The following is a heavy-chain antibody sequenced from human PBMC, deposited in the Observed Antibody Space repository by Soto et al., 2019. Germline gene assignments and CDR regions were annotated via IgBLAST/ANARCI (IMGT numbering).Heavy chain of an antibody. V-gene: IGHV3-30-3*01. D-gene: IGHD3-22*01. CDR2: ISYDGSNN. CDR3: ARDTSGCVDY. Sequence: QVQLVESGGGGVQPGRSLRLSCEASGFTFSSYAMHWVRQAPGKGLEWGALISYDGSNNYYADSVKGRFTISRDNSKNTLYVQMNSLRAEDTAVYYCARDTSGCVDYWGQGTLVTVSS. CDR1: GFTFSSYA. J-gene: IGHJ4*02.